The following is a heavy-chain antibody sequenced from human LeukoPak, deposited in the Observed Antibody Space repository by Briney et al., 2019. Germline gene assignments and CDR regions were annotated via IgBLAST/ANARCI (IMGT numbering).Heavy chain of an antibody. CDR3: ARLPGYYDSSGGDY. Sequence: ASVKVSCKASGYTFTGYYMHWVRQAPGQGLEWMGWINPNSGGTNYAQKFQGRVTMTRDTSISTAYMELSRLRSDDTAVYYCARLPGYYDSSGGDYWAREPWSPSPQ. CDR2: INPNSGGT. D-gene: IGHD3-22*01. CDR1: GYTFTGYY. J-gene: IGHJ4*02. V-gene: IGHV1-2*02.